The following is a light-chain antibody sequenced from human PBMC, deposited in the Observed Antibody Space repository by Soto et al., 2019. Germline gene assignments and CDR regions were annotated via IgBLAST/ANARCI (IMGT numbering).Light chain of an antibody. CDR2: DAS. Sequence: DIQMTQSPSSLSASVGDRVTITCQASQDISNYLNWYQQKPGKAPKLLIYDASNLETGVPSRFSGSGSGTDFTFTISIRQPEDVLTYYCQQYGNLPPDLTFVGETKVEIK. V-gene: IGKV1-33*01. CDR3: QQYGNLPPDLT. CDR1: QDISNY. J-gene: IGKJ4*01.